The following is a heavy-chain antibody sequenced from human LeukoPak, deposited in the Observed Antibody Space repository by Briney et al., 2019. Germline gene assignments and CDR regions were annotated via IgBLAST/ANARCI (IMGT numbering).Heavy chain of an antibody. Sequence: GGSLSLSCAASGFTFSSYWMHWVRQAPGKGLVWVSRINSDGSSTSYADSVKGRFTISRDNSKNTLYLQMNSLRADDTAVYYCASSRSAYNYDISTGWVYGAFDIWGQGTMVTVSS. CDR2: INSDGSST. CDR3: ASSRSAYNYDISTGWVYGAFDI. CDR1: GFTFSSYW. D-gene: IGHD3-9*01. J-gene: IGHJ3*02. V-gene: IGHV3-74*01.